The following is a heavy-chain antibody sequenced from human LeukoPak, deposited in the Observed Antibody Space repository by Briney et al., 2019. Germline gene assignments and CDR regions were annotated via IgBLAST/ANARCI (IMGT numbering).Heavy chain of an antibody. D-gene: IGHD3-10*01. V-gene: IGHV3-74*01. CDR1: GLTISSYW. J-gene: IGHJ3*02. Sequence: GGSLRLSCAASGLTISSYWMHWARQGKGSGLVWVSHINSDGSSTSHADFVKGRFTISRDNSKNSLYLQMNSLRAEDTAVYYCAKYYGSGSYPSPDAFDIWGQGTLVTVSS. CDR2: INSDGSST. CDR3: AKYYGSGSYPSPDAFDI.